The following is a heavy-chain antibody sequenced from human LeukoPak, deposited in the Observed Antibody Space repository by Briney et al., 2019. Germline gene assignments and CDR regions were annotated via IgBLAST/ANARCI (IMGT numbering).Heavy chain of an antibody. CDR1: GDSISSYS. CDR3: GRRMSGGGGPLRSGENWFDP. D-gene: IGHD3-16*01. Sequence: SETLSLTCTVSGDSISSYSWNWIRQPAGKGLEWIGCIYASGSTNYNPSLQSRATMSVATSKNHFSLKLTSVTAADTAVYYCGRRMSGGGGPLRSGENWFDPWGQGSLVTVSS. V-gene: IGHV4-4*07. J-gene: IGHJ5*02. CDR2: IYASGST.